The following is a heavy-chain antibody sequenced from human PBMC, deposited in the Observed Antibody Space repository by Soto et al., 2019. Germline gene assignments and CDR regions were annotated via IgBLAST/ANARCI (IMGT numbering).Heavy chain of an antibody. CDR2: IYSGGST. V-gene: IGHV3-66*01. CDR3: ARDRIPTGMDV. Sequence: GGSLILSCAASGFTVSSNYVSWVRQAPGKGLEWVSVIYSGGSTYYADSVKGRFTISRDNSKNTLYLQMNSLRAEDTAVYYCARDRIPTGMDVWGQGTTVTVSS. CDR1: GFTVSSNY. J-gene: IGHJ6*02.